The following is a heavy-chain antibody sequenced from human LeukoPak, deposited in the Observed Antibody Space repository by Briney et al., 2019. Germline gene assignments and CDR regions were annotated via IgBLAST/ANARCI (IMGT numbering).Heavy chain of an antibody. Sequence: PSETLSLTCTVSGGSISSYYWRWIRQPPGKGLAGVGYIYYSGSTNYNPSLKSRVTISVDTSKNQFSLKLSSVTAADTAVYYCARDEYGSGWGWFDPWGQGTLVTVSS. CDR2: IYYSGST. J-gene: IGHJ5*02. D-gene: IGHD6-19*01. V-gene: IGHV4-59*01. CDR1: GGSISSYY. CDR3: ARDEYGSGWGWFDP.